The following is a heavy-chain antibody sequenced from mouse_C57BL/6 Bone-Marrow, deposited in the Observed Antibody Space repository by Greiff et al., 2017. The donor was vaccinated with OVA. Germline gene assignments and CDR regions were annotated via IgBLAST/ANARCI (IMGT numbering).Heavy chain of an antibody. CDR3: ARGLLPYYFDY. D-gene: IGHD1-1*01. CDR2: IDPSDSYT. V-gene: IGHV1-69*01. Sequence: VQLQQSGAELVMPGASVKLSCKASGYTFTSYWMHWVKQRPGQGLEWIGEIDPSDSYTNYNQKFKGKSTLTVDKSSSTAYMQLSRLTSEDSAVYYCARGLLPYYFDYWGQGTTLTVSS. J-gene: IGHJ2*01. CDR1: GYTFTSYW.